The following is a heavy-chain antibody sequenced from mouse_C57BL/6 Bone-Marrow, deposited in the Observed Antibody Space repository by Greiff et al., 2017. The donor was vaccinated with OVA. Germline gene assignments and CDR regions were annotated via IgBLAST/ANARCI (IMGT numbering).Heavy chain of an antibody. V-gene: IGHV7-1*01. J-gene: IGHJ3*01. CDR1: GFTFSDFY. CDR2: RRNKANDYTT. Sequence: EVQGVESGGGLVQSGRSLRLSCATSGFTFSDFYMEWVRQAPGKGLEWIAARRNKANDYTTEYSASVKGRFIVSRDTSQSILYLQMNALRAEDTAIYYCARDDYGYDEAYWGQGTLVTVSA. D-gene: IGHD2-2*01. CDR3: ARDDYGYDEAY.